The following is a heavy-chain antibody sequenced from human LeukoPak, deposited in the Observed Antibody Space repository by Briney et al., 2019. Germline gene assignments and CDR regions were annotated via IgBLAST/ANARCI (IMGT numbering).Heavy chain of an antibody. CDR3: AGGYSGYEGDY. J-gene: IGHJ4*02. Sequence: SETLSLTCTVSGGSISSGSYYWSWIRQPAGKGLEWIGRIYTSGSTNYNPSLKSRVTISVDTSKNQFSLKLSSVTAADTAVYYSAGGYSGYEGDYWGPGTLVTVSS. CDR2: IYTSGST. CDR1: GGSISSGSYY. D-gene: IGHD5-12*01. V-gene: IGHV4-61*02.